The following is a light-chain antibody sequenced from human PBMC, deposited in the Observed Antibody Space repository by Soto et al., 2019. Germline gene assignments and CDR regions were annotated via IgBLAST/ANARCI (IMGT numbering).Light chain of an antibody. J-gene: IGKJ2*01. CDR3: QQYGNFPYT. Sequence: EIVLTQSPGTLSLSPGERATLSCRASQSVSSSYLAWYQQKPGQAPRLLIYGASSRATGIPDRFSGSGSGTDFTLTISRLEPEDFAVYYCQQYGNFPYTFGQGTKVDIK. V-gene: IGKV3-20*01. CDR1: QSVSSSY. CDR2: GAS.